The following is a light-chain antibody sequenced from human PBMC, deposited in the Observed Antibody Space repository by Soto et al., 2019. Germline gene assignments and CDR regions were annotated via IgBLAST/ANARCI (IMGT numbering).Light chain of an antibody. CDR1: QAIRTE. V-gene: IGKV1-6*01. Sequence: AIQMTQSPSSLSASVGDRVIITCRASQAIRTELGWYQQRPGKAPKLLIYGTSNLQSGVPSRFSGSGSGTDLTLTINGLQPEDFATYYCLQDYSYPRTVGQGTKVDVK. J-gene: IGKJ1*01. CDR3: LQDYSYPRT. CDR2: GTS.